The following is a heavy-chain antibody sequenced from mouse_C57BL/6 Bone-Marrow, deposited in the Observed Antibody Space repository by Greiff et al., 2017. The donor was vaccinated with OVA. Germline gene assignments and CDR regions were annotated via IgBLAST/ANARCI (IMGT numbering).Heavy chain of an antibody. D-gene: IGHD1-1*01. J-gene: IGHJ2*01. CDR3: ARYGLTGDYVDY. V-gene: IGHV1-81*01. Sequence: QVHVKQSGAELARPGASVKLSCKASGYTFTSYGISWVKQRTGPGLEWIGEIYPRSGNTYYNEKFKGKATLTADKSSSTAYMELRSLTSEDSAVYFCARYGLTGDYVDYWGQGTTLTVSS. CDR1: GYTFTSYG. CDR2: IYPRSGNT.